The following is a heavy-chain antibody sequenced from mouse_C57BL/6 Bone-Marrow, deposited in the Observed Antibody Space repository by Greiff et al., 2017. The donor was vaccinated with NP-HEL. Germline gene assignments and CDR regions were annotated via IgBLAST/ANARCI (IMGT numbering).Heavy chain of an antibody. CDR2: IRNKANNHAT. CDR1: GFTFSDAW. V-gene: IGHV6-6*01. J-gene: IGHJ2*01. Sequence: DVQLVESGGGLVQPGGSMKLSCAASGFTFSDAWMDWVRQSPETGLEWVAEIRNKANNHATYYAESVKGRFTISRDDSKSSVYLQMNSVRAEDTGIYYCTSTGTYFDYWGQGTTLTVSS. D-gene: IGHD4-1*02. CDR3: TSTGTYFDY.